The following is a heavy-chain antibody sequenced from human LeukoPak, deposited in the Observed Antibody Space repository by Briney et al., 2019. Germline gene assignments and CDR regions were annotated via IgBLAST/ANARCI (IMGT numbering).Heavy chain of an antibody. CDR2: IYHSGST. D-gene: IGHD1-26*01. Sequence: NTSGTLSLTCAVSGGSISSSNWWSWVRQPPGKGLEWIGEIYHSGSTNYNPSLKSRVTISVDKSKNQFSLKVRSVTAADTAVYYCARDKREPRYAFDIWGQGTMVTVSS. V-gene: IGHV4-4*02. CDR1: GGSISSSNW. J-gene: IGHJ3*02. CDR3: ARDKREPRYAFDI.